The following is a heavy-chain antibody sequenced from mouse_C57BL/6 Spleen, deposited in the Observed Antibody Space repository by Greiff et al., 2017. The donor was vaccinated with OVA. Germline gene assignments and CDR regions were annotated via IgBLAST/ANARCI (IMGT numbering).Heavy chain of an antibody. Sequence: EVKVEESGPGLVKPSQSLSLTCSVTGYSITSGYYWNWIRQFPGNLLEWMGYIRYDGSNNYNQSLKNRISITRDTSTNQFFLKLNSVTTEDTATDYCARDSSGYDYAMDYWGQGTSVTVSS. V-gene: IGHV3-6*01. CDR3: ARDSSGYDYAMDY. D-gene: IGHD3-2*02. J-gene: IGHJ4*01. CDR2: IRYDGSN. CDR1: GYSITSGYY.